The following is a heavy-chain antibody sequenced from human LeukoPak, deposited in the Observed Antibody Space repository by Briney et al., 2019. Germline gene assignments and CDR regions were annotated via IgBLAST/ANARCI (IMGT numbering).Heavy chain of an antibody. CDR1: GDSVSSNSAT. V-gene: IGHV6-1*01. D-gene: IGHD1-26*01. J-gene: IGHJ4*02. Sequence: SQTLSLTCAISGDSVSSNSATWDWIRQSPSRGLEWLGRTYYRAKWYNDYAVSVKSRITINPDTSKNQFSLHLNSVTPEDTAVYYCARVGRSGTDYEYWGQGTLVTVSS. CDR2: TYYRAKWYN. CDR3: ARVGRSGTDYEY.